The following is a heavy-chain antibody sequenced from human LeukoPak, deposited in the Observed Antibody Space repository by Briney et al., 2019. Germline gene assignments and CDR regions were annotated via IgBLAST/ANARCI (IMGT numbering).Heavy chain of an antibody. CDR1: GFTFSSYG. Sequence: GGSLRLSCAASGFTFSSYGMHWVRQAPGKGLEWVAFTRYDGSNKYYADSVKGRFTISRDNSKNTLYLQMNSLRAEDTAVYYCAKPALGYCSSNSCYLEPEFDYWGQGTLVTVSS. V-gene: IGHV3-30*02. CDR2: TRYDGSNK. J-gene: IGHJ4*02. CDR3: AKPALGYCSSNSCYLEPEFDY. D-gene: IGHD2-2*01.